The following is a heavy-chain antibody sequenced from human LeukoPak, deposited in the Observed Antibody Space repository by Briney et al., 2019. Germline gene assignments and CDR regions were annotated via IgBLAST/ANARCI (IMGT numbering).Heavy chain of an antibody. CDR2: IYYSGST. CDR1: GGSISSGDYY. Sequence: TLSLTCTVSGGSISSGDYYWSWIRQRPGKGLEWIGYIYYSGSTYYNPSLRSRVSISVDTSKNQFSLKLSSVTAADTAVYYCARAASDYDFVYWGQGTLVTVSS. D-gene: IGHD5-12*01. J-gene: IGHJ4*02. CDR3: ARAASDYDFVY. V-gene: IGHV4-31*03.